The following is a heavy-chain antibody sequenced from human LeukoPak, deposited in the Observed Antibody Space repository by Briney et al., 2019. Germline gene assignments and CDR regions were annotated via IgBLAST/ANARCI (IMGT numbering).Heavy chain of an antibody. CDR2: IYWDDDK. J-gene: IGHJ4*02. D-gene: IGHD3-22*01. CDR3: AHAVVVKTFDY. Sequence: PSETLSLTCTVSGGSISSHYWSWIRQPPGKALEWLALIYWDDDKRYSPSLKSRLTITKDTSKNQVVLTMTNMDPVDTATYYCAHAVVVKTFDYWGQGTLVTVSS. CDR1: GGSISSHYW. V-gene: IGHV2-5*02.